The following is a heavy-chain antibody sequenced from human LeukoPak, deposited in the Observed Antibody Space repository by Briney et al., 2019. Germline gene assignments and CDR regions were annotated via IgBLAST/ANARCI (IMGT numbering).Heavy chain of an antibody. V-gene: IGHV1-2*02. J-gene: IGHJ6*02. CDR1: GYTFTAYY. Sequence: ASVKVSCKASGYTFTAYYLQWVRLAPGQGLEWMGWINPKSGGTEYAQRFQGRVTMTRDTSISTAYMELSRLRSDDTAVYYCARDHCSANSCYKDYYNGLDVWGQGTTVTVSS. CDR3: ARDHCSANSCYKDYYNGLDV. CDR2: INPKSGGT. D-gene: IGHD2-2*02.